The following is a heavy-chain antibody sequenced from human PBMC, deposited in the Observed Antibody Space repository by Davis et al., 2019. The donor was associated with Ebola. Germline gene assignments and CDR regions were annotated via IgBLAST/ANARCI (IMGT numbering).Heavy chain of an antibody. CDR3: ASHDKYSSGWYYYYGMDV. V-gene: IGHV3-74*01. J-gene: IGHJ6*02. CDR1: GFTFSHYW. CDR2: IYSDGSTT. D-gene: IGHD6-19*01. Sequence: PGGSLRLSCAASGFTFSHYWMHWVRQAPGKGLVWVSRIYSDGSTTSYADSVKGRFTISRDNAKNTLYLQMNSLRAEDTAVYYCASHDKYSSGWYYYYGMDVWGQGTTVTVSS.